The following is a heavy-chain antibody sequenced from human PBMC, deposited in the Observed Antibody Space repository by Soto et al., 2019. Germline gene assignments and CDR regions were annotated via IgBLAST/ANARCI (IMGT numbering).Heavy chain of an antibody. CDR2: ISDSGTTI. V-gene: IGHV3-48*03. CDR1: GFIFSSYE. J-gene: IGHJ3*01. Sequence: PGGSLTLSCAASGFIFSSYEVDWVRQAPGKGLEWVSYISDSGTTIYYSASVKGRFTISRDDAKNSLYLQMNNLRAEDTAVYFCVKEYCSGGTCFDAFDLWGQGTMVTVSS. D-gene: IGHD2-15*01. CDR3: VKEYCSGGTCFDAFDL.